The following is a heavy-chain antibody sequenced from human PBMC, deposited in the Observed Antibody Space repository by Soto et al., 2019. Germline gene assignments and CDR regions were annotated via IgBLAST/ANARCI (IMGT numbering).Heavy chain of an antibody. D-gene: IGHD1-26*01. J-gene: IGHJ4*02. Sequence: QVQLQESGPGLVKPSETLSLTCTVSGGSVSSGSYYWTWIRQPPGKGLEWIGYIYYSGSTKYNPSLKGRVTISVDTSKNPFSLKLSSVTAADTAVYYCARDYTSRIAGSGNGFEYWGQGTLVTVSS. V-gene: IGHV4-61*01. CDR1: GGSVSSGSYY. CDR2: IYYSGST. CDR3: ARDYTSRIAGSGNGFEY.